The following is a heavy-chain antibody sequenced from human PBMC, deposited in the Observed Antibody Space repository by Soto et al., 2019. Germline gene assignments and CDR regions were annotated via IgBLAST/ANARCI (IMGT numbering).Heavy chain of an antibody. V-gene: IGHV4-39*01. Sequence: SETLSLTCTVSGGSISSSSYYWGWIRQPPGKGLEWIGSIYYSGSTYYNPSLKSRVTISVDTSKNQFSLKLSSVTAVDTAVYYCARTSEYSCFDYWGQGTLVTVSS. D-gene: IGHD5-12*01. CDR1: GGSISSSSYY. CDR2: IYYSGST. CDR3: ARTSEYSCFDY. J-gene: IGHJ4*02.